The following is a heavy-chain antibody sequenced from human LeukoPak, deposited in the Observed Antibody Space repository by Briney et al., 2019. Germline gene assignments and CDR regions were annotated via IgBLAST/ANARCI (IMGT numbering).Heavy chain of an antibody. Sequence: KASETVSLTCTVSGGSISSYYWSWIRQPAGKGLEWIGRIYTSGSTNYNPSLKSRVTTSVDTSKNQFSLKLSSVTAADTAVYYCARGAEYCSGGSCYLILDYWGQGTLVTVSS. CDR1: GGSISSYY. CDR2: IYTSGST. D-gene: IGHD2-15*01. V-gene: IGHV4-4*07. J-gene: IGHJ4*02. CDR3: ARGAEYCSGGSCYLILDY.